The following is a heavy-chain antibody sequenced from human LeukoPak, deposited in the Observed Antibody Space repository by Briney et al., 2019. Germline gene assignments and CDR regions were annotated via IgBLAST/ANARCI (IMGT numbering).Heavy chain of an antibody. CDR1: GFTFSSYA. D-gene: IGHD2-15*01. V-gene: IGHV3-9*01. CDR2: ISWNSGSI. CDR3: AKDTDTLFLSGGSCYNY. Sequence: GGSLRLSCAASGFTFSSYAMHWVRQAPGKGLEWVSGISWNSGSIGYADSVKGRFTISRDNAKNSLYLQLNSLRAEDTALYYCAKDTDTLFLSGGSCYNYWGQGTLVTVSS. J-gene: IGHJ4*02.